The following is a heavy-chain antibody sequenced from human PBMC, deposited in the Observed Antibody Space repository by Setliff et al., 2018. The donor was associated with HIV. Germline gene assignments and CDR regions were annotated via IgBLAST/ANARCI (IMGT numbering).Heavy chain of an antibody. CDR2: MNPNSGNT. V-gene: IGHV1-8*03. CDR1: GYTFTSYD. D-gene: IGHD5-12*01. CDR3: ARGATITYYFDY. J-gene: IGHJ4*02. Sequence: GASVKVSCKASGYTFTSYDINWVRQATGQGLEWMGWMNPNSGNTGYAQKFQGRVTITADESTSTAYMELSSLRSEDTAVYYCARGATITYYFDYWGQGTLVTVSS.